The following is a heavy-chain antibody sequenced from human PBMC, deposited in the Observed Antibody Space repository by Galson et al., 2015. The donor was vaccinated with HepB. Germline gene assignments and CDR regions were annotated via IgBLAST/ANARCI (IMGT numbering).Heavy chain of an antibody. D-gene: IGHD4-11*01. CDR1: GCTLTELS. CDR3: AIPHPSTVTTFDY. J-gene: IGHJ4*02. CDR2: FDPEDGET. Sequence: SVKVSCKVSGCTLTELSMHWVRQAPGKGLEWMGGFDPEDGETIYAQKFQGRVTMTEDTSTDTAYMELSSLRSEDTAVYYCAIPHPSTVTTFDYWGQGTLVTVSS. V-gene: IGHV1-24*01.